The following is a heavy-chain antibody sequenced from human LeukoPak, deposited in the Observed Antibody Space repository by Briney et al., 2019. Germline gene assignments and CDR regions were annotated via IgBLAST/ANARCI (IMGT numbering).Heavy chain of an antibody. V-gene: IGHV3-30*18. CDR3: AKDETNVVVPAAMDY. J-gene: IGHJ4*02. CDR1: GFTFSSYG. D-gene: IGHD2-2*01. Sequence: PGGPLRLSCAASGFTFSSYGMHWVRQAPGKGLEWVAVISHDGSDKYYADSVKGRFTISRDNSKNTLYLQMNSLRTDDTAVYYCAKDETNVVVPAAMDYWGQGTLVTVSS. CDR2: ISHDGSDK.